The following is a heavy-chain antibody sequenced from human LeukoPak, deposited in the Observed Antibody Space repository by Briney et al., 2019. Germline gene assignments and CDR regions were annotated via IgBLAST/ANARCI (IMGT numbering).Heavy chain of an antibody. V-gene: IGHV3-48*03. Sequence: GGSLRLSCAASGFTFSSYEMNWVRQAPGKGLEWVSYISSSGSTIYYADSVKGRFIISRDNAKNSLYLQMSSLGVEDTAIYYCARDAQGFEYWGQGTLVTVSS. CDR3: ARDAQGFEY. CDR2: ISSSGSTI. CDR1: GFTFSSYE. J-gene: IGHJ4*02.